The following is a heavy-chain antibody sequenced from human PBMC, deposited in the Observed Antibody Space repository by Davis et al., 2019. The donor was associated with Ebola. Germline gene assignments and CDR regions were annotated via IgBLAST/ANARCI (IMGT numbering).Heavy chain of an antibody. J-gene: IGHJ4*02. D-gene: IGHD2-15*01. CDR1: GFTFSSYA. Sequence: GESLKISCSASGFTFSSYAMHWVRQAPGKGLESVSRISTNGENTYYAESVKGRFTISRDNSKDTLYLQMRSLRTEDTAVYYCVKDRFTVVVVHGGFDYWGQGTLVTVSP. V-gene: IGHV3-64D*06. CDR3: VKDRFTVVVVHGGFDY. CDR2: ISTNGENT.